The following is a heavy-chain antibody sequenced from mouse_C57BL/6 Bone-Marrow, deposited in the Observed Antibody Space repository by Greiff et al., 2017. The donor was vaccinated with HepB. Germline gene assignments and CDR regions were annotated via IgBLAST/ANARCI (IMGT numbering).Heavy chain of an antibody. V-gene: IGHV2-5*01. J-gene: IGHJ4*01. CDR2: IWRGGST. CDR1: GFSLTSYG. D-gene: IGHD1-1*01. CDR3: AKGYGSSYYAMDY. Sequence: QVQLQQSGPGLVQPSQSLSITCTVSGFSLTSYGVHWVRQSPGKGLEWLGVIWRGGSTDYNAAFMSRLSITKDNSKSQVFFKMNSLLADDTAIYYCAKGYGSSYYAMDYWGQGTSVTVSS.